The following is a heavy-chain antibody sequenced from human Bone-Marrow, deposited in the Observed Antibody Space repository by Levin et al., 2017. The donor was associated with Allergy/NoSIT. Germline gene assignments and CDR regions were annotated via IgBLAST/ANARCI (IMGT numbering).Heavy chain of an antibody. D-gene: IGHD6-19*01. CDR1: GFAVETRA. J-gene: IGHJ4*02. CDR3: AKDHPSSGWPAFEV. CDR2: ITNNNGKT. Sequence: ASVKVSCAVSGFAVETRAMSWVRQAPGKGLEWLSAITNNNGKTYYVDFVKGRFTISRDTSENTVFLQMNSLRADDTAVYYCAKDHPSSGWPAFEVWGQGTLVTVSS. V-gene: IGHV3-23*05.